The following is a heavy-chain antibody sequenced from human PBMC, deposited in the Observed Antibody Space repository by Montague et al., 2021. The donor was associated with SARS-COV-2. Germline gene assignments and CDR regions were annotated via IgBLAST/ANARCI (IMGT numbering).Heavy chain of an antibody. D-gene: IGHD1-26*01. V-gene: IGHV4-59*01. J-gene: IGHJ4*01. CDR2: VHFSGIT. CDR1: GGSLNGYF. CDR3: ARGVSTGTYTFDH. Sequence: SETLSLTCTVSGGSLNGYFWGWIRQAPGKTLEWLGYVHFSGITNYNPSLKSRVDISVGTSKSQLSLRLASVTAADTAVYFCARGVSTGTYTFDHWGHGVPVTVSS.